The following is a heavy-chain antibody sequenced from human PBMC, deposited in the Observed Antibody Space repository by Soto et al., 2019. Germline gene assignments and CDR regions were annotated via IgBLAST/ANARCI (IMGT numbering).Heavy chain of an antibody. D-gene: IGHD3-10*01. CDR3: AKGAGANHDAFDF. J-gene: IGHJ3*01. CDR1: GFTFSSYA. V-gene: IGHV3-23*01. CDR2: ISGSGDST. Sequence: EVQLLESGGGLVQPGGSLRLSCAASGFTFSSYAMNWVRQAPGKGLEWVSTISGSGDSTYYADSVKGRFTIPRDNSKNTLYLQMNSLRAEVTAIYYYAKGAGANHDAFDFWGQGTMVTVSS.